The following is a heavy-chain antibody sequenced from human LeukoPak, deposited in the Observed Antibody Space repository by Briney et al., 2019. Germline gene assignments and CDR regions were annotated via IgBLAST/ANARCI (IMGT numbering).Heavy chain of an antibody. D-gene: IGHD5-18*01. V-gene: IGHV1-69*05. CDR3: ARVGYSSGYFDY. CDR1: GGTFSSYA. J-gene: IGHJ4*02. CDR2: IIPIFGTA. Sequence: GSSVKVSCKASGGTFSSYAISWVRQAPGQGLEWMGRIIPIFGTANYAQKFQGGVTITTDESTSTAYMELSSLRSEDTAVYYCARVGYSSGYFDYWGQGTLVTVSS.